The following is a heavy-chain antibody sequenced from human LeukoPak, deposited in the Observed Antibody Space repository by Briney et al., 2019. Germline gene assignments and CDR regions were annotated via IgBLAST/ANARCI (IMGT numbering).Heavy chain of an antibody. J-gene: IGHJ4*02. V-gene: IGHV4-31*03. D-gene: IGHD3-22*01. CDR2: IYYSGST. Sequence: SQTLSLTCTVSGVSISSGSYYWTWIRQHPGKGLEWIGYIYYSGSTYYNPSLKSRVTISVDTSKNQFSLRLSSVTAADTAVYYCATYYDSSGYYSHWGQGTLVTVSS. CDR3: ATYYDSSGYYSH. CDR1: GVSISSGSYY.